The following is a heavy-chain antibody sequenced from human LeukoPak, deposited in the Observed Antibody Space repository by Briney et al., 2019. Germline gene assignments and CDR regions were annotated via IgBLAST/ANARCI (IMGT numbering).Heavy chain of an antibody. CDR2: INWNGGST. CDR1: GFTFDDYS. V-gene: IGHV3-20*04. D-gene: IGHD3-9*01. Sequence: GGSLRLSCAASGFTFDDYSMSWVRQAPGKGLEWVSGINWNGGSTGYADSVKGRFTISRDNAKNSLYLQMNSLRAEDTAVYYCARVLRYFDWSPPAGFDYWGQGTLVTVSS. J-gene: IGHJ4*02. CDR3: ARVLRYFDWSPPAGFDY.